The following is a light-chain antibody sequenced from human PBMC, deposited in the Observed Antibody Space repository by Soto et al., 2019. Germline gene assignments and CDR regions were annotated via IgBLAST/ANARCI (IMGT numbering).Light chain of an antibody. CDR3: QQYNSYPWT. CDR2: KAS. V-gene: IGKV1-5*03. Sequence: DIQMTQSPSTLSASVGDRVTITCRASQSISSWLAWYQQKPGEAPKLLINKASSLEGGVPSRFSGSGSGTEFTLTISCLQPDDFATYYCQQYNSYPWTFGQGTKVEIK. J-gene: IGKJ1*01. CDR1: QSISSW.